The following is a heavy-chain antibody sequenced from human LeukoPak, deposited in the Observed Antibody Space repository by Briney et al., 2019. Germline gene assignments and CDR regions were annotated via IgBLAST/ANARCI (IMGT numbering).Heavy chain of an antibody. D-gene: IGHD2-2*01. CDR2: IIPIFGTA. CDR1: GGTFSSYA. Sequence: SVKVSCKASGGTFSSYAIRWVRQAPGQGLEWMGGIIPIFGTANYAQKFQGRVTITADESTSTAYMELSSLRSEDTAVYYCATLVVPAANDYWGQGTLVTVSS. CDR3: ATLVVPAANDY. J-gene: IGHJ4*02. V-gene: IGHV1-69*13.